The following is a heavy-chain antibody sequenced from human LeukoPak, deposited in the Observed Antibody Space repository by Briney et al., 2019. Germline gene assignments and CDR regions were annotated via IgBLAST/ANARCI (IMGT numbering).Heavy chain of an antibody. CDR3: SRANRCSSTSCRNDY. V-gene: IGHV4-34*01. CDR2: INHNGST. J-gene: IGHJ4*02. Sequence: SDTLSLTCAVYGGSFSGYYWSWIRQPPGKGLEWMGEINHNGSTNYNPPLKGPVTISVDTSKSQLSLKLSSVTAADTAVYYFSRANRCSSTSCRNDYWGQGTLVTVSS. CDR1: GGSFSGYY. D-gene: IGHD2-2*01.